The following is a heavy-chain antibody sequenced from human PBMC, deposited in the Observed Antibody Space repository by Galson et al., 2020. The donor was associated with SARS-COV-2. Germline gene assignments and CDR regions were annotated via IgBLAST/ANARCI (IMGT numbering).Heavy chain of an antibody. J-gene: IGHJ6*02. CDR3: TTTPTTVTTHVYYYYGMDV. CDR1: GFTFSNAW. CDR2: IKSQTDGGTT. V-gene: IGHV3-15*01. D-gene: IGHD4-4*01. Sequence: GGSLRLSCAASGFTFSNAWMSWVRQAPGKGLEWVGRIKSQTDGGTTDYAAPVKGRFTISRDDSKNTLYLQMNSLKTEDTAVYYCTTTPTTVTTHVYYYYGMDVWGQGTTVTVSS.